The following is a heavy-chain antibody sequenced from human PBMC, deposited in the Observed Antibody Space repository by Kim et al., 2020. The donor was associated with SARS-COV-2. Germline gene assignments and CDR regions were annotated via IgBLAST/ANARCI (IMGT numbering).Heavy chain of an antibody. CDR3: ARGQPLDY. CDR2: ISYSGNS. CDR1: GGSIRSGGKF. D-gene: IGHD2-2*01. J-gene: IGHJ4*02. Sequence: SETLSLTCSVSGGSIRSGGKFWTWIRQHPAKGLEWIGYISYSGNSHYSPSLRSRVSISLQTSENQFSLELTSVTAADTAVYYCARGQPLDYWCQGIVVTV. V-gene: IGHV4-31*03.